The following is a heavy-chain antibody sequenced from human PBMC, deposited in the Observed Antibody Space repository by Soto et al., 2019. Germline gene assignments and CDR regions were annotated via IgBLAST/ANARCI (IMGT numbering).Heavy chain of an antibody. J-gene: IGHJ4*02. CDR1: GGSISSYY. CDR2: IYYSGST. Sequence: PSETLSLTCTVSGGSISSYYWSWIRQPPGKGLEWIGYIYYSGSTNYNPPLKSRVTISVDTSKNQFSLKLSSVTAADTAVYYCARQKVPYSSRFDYWGQGTLVTVSS. D-gene: IGHD4-4*01. V-gene: IGHV4-59*08. CDR3: ARQKVPYSSRFDY.